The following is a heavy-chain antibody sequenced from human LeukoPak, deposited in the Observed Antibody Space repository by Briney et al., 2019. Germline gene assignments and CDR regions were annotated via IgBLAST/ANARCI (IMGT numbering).Heavy chain of an antibody. CDR2: INPNSGDT. CDR1: GYTFAGYH. CDR3: ARDYCSSTSCLFDY. D-gene: IGHD2-2*01. J-gene: IGHJ4*02. Sequence: EASVKVSCKASGYTFAGYHMDWVRQAPGQELEWMGRINPNSGDTNYAQKFQGRVTMTRDTSISTAYVELSRLRSDDTAVYYCARDYCSSTSCLFDYWGQGTLVTVSS. V-gene: IGHV1-2*06.